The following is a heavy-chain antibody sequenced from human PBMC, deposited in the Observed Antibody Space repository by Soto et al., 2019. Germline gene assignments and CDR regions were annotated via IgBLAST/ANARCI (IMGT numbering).Heavy chain of an antibody. V-gene: IGHV4-59*08. CDR2: ISYSGST. CDR1: GGSISSYY. Sequence: SETLSLTCTVSGGSISSYYCSWIRPPPGKGLEWIGYISYSGSTSYNPSLKSRLIISVDTSQNQVSLKLASVTAADTAVYYCLTQGFGPLHGLVDVWGQGTTVTVSS. CDR3: LTQGFGPLHGLVDV. J-gene: IGHJ6*02. D-gene: IGHD3-10*01.